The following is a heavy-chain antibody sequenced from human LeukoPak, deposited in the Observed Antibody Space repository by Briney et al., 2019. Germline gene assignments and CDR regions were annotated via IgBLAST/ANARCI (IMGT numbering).Heavy chain of an antibody. CDR3: ARQDTAMVIVGAFDI. D-gene: IGHD5-18*01. CDR1: GYTFTSYG. CDR2: ISAYNGNT. V-gene: IGHV1-18*01. J-gene: IGHJ3*02. Sequence: GVSVKVSCKASGYTFTSYGISWVRQAPGQGLEWMGWISAYNGNTNYAQKLQGRVAMTTDTSTSTAYMELRSLRSDDTAVYYCARQDTAMVIVGAFDIWGQGTMVTVSS.